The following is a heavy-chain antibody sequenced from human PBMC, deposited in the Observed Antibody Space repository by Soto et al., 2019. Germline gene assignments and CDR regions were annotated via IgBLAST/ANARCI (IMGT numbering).Heavy chain of an antibody. CDR2: IYYTGTT. D-gene: IGHD3-3*01. V-gene: IGHV4-39*01. Sequence: SLTCSVSGGSISTSSYYWGWIRQPPGKGLEWIGTIYYTGTTYYNPSLKGRLTMSLNTSKNHFSLNLKSLTAADTAAYYCASLYDFWSGYYLNFDHWGQGALVTVSS. CDR1: GGSISTSSYY. J-gene: IGHJ4*02. CDR3: ASLYDFWSGYYLNFDH.